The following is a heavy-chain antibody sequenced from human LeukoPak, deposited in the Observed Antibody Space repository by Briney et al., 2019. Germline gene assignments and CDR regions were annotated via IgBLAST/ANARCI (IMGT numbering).Heavy chain of an antibody. Sequence: PGGSLRLSCTASGFTFSSYAMSWVRLAPGKGLEWVSAISGSGVSAYYADSVKGRFTISRDNSKNTLYLQMNSLRAEDTAVYYCAKAPYCGGDCYNFDSGGQGTLVTVSS. CDR3: AKAPYCGGDCYNFDS. V-gene: IGHV3-23*01. J-gene: IGHJ4*02. D-gene: IGHD2-21*02. CDR1: GFTFSSYA. CDR2: ISGSGVSA.